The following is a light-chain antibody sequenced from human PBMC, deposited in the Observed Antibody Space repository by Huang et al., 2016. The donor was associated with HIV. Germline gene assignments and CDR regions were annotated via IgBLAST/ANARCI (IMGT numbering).Light chain of an antibody. Sequence: DIQLTQSPSSLSASVGDRVTITCRASQNINSVLNWYKQTPGEAPNLLIYAASSLQSGVPSRCSCSGSGTDFTLTISGLQPVDLGTYYCQQSYNTSWTFGQGTTVEIK. CDR3: QQSYNTSWT. CDR1: QNINSV. CDR2: AAS. V-gene: IGKV1-39*01. J-gene: IGKJ1*01.